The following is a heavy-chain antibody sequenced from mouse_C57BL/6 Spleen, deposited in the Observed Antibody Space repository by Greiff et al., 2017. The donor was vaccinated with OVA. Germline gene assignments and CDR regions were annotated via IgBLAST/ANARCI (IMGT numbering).Heavy chain of an antibody. CDR1: GFTFSSYA. V-gene: IGHV5-9-1*02. CDR3: TRERQLSPYAMDY. Sequence: EVQVVESGEGLVKPGGSLKLSCAASGFTFSSYAMSWVRQTPEKRLEWVAYISSGGDYIYYADTVKGRFTISRDNARNTLYLQMSSLKSEDTAMYYCTRERQLSPYAMDYWGQGTSVTVSS. CDR2: ISSGGDYI. D-gene: IGHD3-2*02. J-gene: IGHJ4*01.